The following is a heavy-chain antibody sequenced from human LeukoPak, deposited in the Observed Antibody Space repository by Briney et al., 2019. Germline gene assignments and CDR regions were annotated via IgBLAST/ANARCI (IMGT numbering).Heavy chain of an antibody. CDR1: GFTFKIYI. J-gene: IGHJ4*02. V-gene: IGHV3-21*01. CDR3: ARDDTSAHFFDY. Sequence: PGGSLRLSCAASGFTFKIYIMNWVRQAPGKGLEWVSSISTSSSHMYYADSVKGRFTISRDNAKNSLYLQMNNLRAEDTAVYYCARDDTSAHFFDYWGQGTLVTVSS. CDR2: ISTSSSHM. D-gene: IGHD3-10*01.